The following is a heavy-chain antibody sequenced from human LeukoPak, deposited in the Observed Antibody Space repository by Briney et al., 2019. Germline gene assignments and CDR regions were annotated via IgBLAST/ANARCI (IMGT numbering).Heavy chain of an antibody. CDR2: MRYDGSNK. Sequence: GGSLRLSCAASGFTFSSYGMHWIRQAPGKGLGWVAFMRYDGSNKYYADSVKGRFTVSRVNSKNTLYLQMNSLRAEDRAMYYCAKDGEGLLWFGELPPDYWGQGTLVTVSS. V-gene: IGHV3-30*02. CDR1: GFTFSSYG. J-gene: IGHJ4*02. D-gene: IGHD3-10*01. CDR3: AKDGEGLLWFGELPPDY.